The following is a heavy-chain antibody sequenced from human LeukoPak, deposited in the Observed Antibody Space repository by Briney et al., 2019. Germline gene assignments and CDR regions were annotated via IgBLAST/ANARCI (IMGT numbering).Heavy chain of an antibody. CDR2: ITQTGGTI. CDR1: GFTFSSYR. Sequence: HSGGSLRLSCAASGFTFSSYRMSWVRQTPGKGLEWLSYITQTGGTIYYADSVKGRFTISRDNAKNTLYLQMNSLRAEDTAVYYCAKSSLAHQGYYYGMDAWGQGTTVTVSS. CDR3: AKSSLAHQGYYYGMDA. V-gene: IGHV3-48*04. J-gene: IGHJ6*02.